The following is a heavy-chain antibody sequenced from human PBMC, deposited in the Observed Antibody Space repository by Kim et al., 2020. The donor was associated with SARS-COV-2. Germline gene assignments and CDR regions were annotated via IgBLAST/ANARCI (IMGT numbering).Heavy chain of an antibody. Sequence: CYRGSTNYHPPLKSRVPMSVHTSKNQFSLRLNSVTAADTAVYYCARRYGELWGQGTLVTVSS. J-gene: IGHJ4*02. V-gene: IGHV4-4*06. CDR2: CYRGST. CDR3: ARRYGEL. D-gene: IGHD4-17*01.